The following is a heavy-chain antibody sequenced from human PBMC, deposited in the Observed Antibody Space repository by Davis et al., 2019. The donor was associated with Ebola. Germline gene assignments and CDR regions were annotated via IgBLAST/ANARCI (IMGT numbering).Heavy chain of an antibody. J-gene: IGHJ4*02. V-gene: IGHV3-30*18. D-gene: IGHD3-10*01. Sequence: GGSLRLSCAASGFTFSSYGMHWVRQAPGKGLEWVAVISYDGSNKYYAGSVKGRFTISRDNSKNTVDLQMNSLREDDTGVYYCAKEKGPGYYKPYYFEYWGQGALVSVSS. CDR1: GFTFSSYG. CDR3: AKEKGPGYYKPYYFEY. CDR2: ISYDGSNK.